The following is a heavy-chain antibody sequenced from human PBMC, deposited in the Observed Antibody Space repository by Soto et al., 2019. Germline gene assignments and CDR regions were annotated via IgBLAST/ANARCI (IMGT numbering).Heavy chain of an antibody. CDR1: VGSISSGCYY. J-gene: IGHJ5*02. V-gene: IGHV4-31*03. CDR3: AREVVAQDGVWLDP. CDR2: IYYSGST. Sequence: KPSDTLSLTCTVSVGSISSGCYYWSWIRQHPGKGLEWIGYIYYSGSTYYNPSLKSRVTISVDTSKNQFSLKLSSVTAADTAVYYCAREVVAQDGVWLDPWRQGPLATVSS. D-gene: IGHD2-15*01.